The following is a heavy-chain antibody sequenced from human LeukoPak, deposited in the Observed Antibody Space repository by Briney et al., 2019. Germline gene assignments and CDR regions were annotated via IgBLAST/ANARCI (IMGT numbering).Heavy chain of an antibody. CDR1: GFTFSYAW. CDR2: IKEDGSDK. V-gene: IGHV3-7*04. Sequence: GGSLRLSCAASGFTFSYAWMSWVRQAPGKGLEWVASIKEDGSDKYYVESVKGRFTISRENARNSLYLQMNSLRAEDTAVYYCARVLWFGGIYYFDYWGQGTLVTVSS. CDR3: ARVLWFGGIYYFDY. D-gene: IGHD3-10*01. J-gene: IGHJ4*02.